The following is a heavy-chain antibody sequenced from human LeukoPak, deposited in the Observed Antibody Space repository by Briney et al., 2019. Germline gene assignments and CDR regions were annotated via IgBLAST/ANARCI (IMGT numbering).Heavy chain of an antibody. V-gene: IGHV1-69*13. CDR3: ASESSGREHFDY. CDR1: GGTFSSYA. CDR2: IIPIFGTA. J-gene: IGHJ4*02. D-gene: IGHD1-26*01. Sequence: VASVKVSCKASGGTFSSYAISWVRQAPGQGLEWMGGIIPIFGTANYAQKFQGRVTITADESTSTAYMELSSLRSEDTAVYYCASESSGREHFDYWGQGTLVTVSS.